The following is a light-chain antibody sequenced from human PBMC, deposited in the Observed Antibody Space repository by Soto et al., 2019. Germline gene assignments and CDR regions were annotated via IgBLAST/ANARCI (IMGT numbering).Light chain of an antibody. V-gene: IGKV2-28*01. CDR2: LGS. CDR1: QSLLHSNGYNY. J-gene: IGKJ1*01. Sequence: DIVMTQSPLSLPVTPGEPASISCRSSQSLLHSNGYNYLDWYLQKPGQSPQLLIYLGSSRASGVPDRFSGSGSGTDFTLKISRGEAEDVGVYYCMQPLQSWTFGQGTKV. CDR3: MQPLQSWT.